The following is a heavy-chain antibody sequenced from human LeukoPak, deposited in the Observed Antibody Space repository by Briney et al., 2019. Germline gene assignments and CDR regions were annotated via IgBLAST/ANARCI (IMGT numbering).Heavy chain of an antibody. V-gene: IGHV4-34*01. Sequence: SETLSLTCAVYGGSFSGYYWSWIRQPPGKGLEWIGEINHSGSTNYNPSLKSRVTISVDTSKNQFSLKLSSVTAADTAVYYCARVGIIAAAGTSWFDPWGQGTLVTVPS. CDR3: ARVGIIAAAGTSWFDP. CDR1: GGSFSGYY. D-gene: IGHD6-13*01. CDR2: INHSGST. J-gene: IGHJ5*02.